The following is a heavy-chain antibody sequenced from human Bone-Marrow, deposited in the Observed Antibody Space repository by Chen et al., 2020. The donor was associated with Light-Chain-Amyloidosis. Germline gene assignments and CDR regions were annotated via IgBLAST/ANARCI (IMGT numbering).Heavy chain of an antibody. D-gene: IGHD5-12*01. J-gene: IGHJ4*02. V-gene: IGHV5-51*01. CDR3: ARRRDGYNFDY. Sequence: EVQLEQPGPGVKKPGASLTISWKGSGYTFPNYWIGRVRQMPGKGLEWMGVIYPDDSDARYSPSFEGQVTISADKSITTAYLQWRSLKASDTAMYYCARRRDGYNFDYWGQGTLVTVSS. CDR2: IYPDDSDA. CDR1: GYTFPNYW.